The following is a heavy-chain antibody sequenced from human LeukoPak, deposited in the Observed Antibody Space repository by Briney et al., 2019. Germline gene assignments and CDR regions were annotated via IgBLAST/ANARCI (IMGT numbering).Heavy chain of an antibody. D-gene: IGHD2-21*02. Sequence: ASVKVSCKASGYTFTGYYMDWVRQAPGQGLEWMGRINPNSGGTNYARKFQGRVTMTRDTSISTAYMELSRLRSDDTAVYYCARNYVTATLVDFDYWGQGTLVTVSS. CDR1: GYTFTGYY. CDR2: INPNSGGT. CDR3: ARNYVTATLVDFDY. V-gene: IGHV1-2*06. J-gene: IGHJ4*02.